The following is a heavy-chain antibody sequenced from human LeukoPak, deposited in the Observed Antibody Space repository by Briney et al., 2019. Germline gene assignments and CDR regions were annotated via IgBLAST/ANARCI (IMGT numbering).Heavy chain of an antibody. CDR3: ARERQDTIVHSGAFDI. CDR2: VASDGSQT. Sequence: GESLRLSCGASGFTLSTYIMHWVRQAPGKGLQWVAAVASDGSQTFYIESVRGRFTISRDNSKNTLYLQMHTLRAEDTAVYFCARERQDTIVHSGAFDIRGQGTMVTVS. J-gene: IGHJ3*02. V-gene: IGHV3-30-3*01. CDR1: GFTLSTYI. D-gene: IGHD3-10*01.